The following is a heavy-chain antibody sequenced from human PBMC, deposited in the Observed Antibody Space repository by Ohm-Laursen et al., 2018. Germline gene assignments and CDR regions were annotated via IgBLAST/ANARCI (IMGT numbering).Heavy chain of an antibody. V-gene: IGHV3-7*03. J-gene: IGHJ3*02. CDR1: GFTFSNYW. CDR2: IKQDGGEK. Sequence: SLRLSCSASGFTFSNYWMSWVRQTPGKGLEWVANIKQDGGEKNFADSVKGRFTISRDNSKNTVHLQMNSLRAEDTAVYYCAKVYYCSGGSCYSWELTNGFDIWGQGTMVTVSS. CDR3: AKVYYCSGGSCYSWELTNGFDI. D-gene: IGHD2-15*01.